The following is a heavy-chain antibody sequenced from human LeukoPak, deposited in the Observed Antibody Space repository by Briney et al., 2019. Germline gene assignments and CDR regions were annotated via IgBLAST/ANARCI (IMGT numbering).Heavy chain of an antibody. V-gene: IGHV3-7*01. J-gene: IGHJ3*02. CDR3: ARDASYYDSSGYYDAFDI. Sequence: GGSLGLSCTASGFTFSRYWMIWVRQAPGKGLEWVANIKRDGSEKYYVDSVKGRFTISRDNAKNSLFLQMNGLRVEDTAVYYCARDASYYDSSGYYDAFDIWGQGTMVTVSS. D-gene: IGHD3-22*01. CDR2: IKRDGSEK. CDR1: GFTFSRYW.